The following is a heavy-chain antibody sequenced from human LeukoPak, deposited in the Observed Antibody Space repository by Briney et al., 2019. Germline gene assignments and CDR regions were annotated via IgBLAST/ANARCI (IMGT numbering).Heavy chain of an antibody. CDR2: ISGGGGRT. Sequence: PGRSLRLSCAASVFTFSSYAMSWVRQAPGKGLEWVSTISGGGGRTWYADSVKGRFTISRDNSKNTVDVQLNSLRAEDTAVYYCAKFRGSEKTAIDCWGQGTLVTVSS. V-gene: IGHV3-23*01. CDR1: VFTFSSYA. D-gene: IGHD6-25*01. J-gene: IGHJ4*02. CDR3: AKFRGSEKTAIDC.